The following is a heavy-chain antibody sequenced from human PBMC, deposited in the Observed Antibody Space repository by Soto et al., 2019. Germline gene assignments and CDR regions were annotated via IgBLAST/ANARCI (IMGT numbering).Heavy chain of an antibody. CDR2: ISGTGGTT. CDR1: GFTFSSYA. V-gene: IGHV3-23*01. J-gene: IGHJ4*02. D-gene: IGHD6-25*01. Sequence: EVQLLESGGGLVQPGGSLRLSCRASGFTFSSYAMSWVRQATGQGLEWVSAISGTGGTTYYADSVKGRFTISRDNSRNTLHLQMNSLRAEDTAIYYCAKFFVETGGSSGWPWSFHFWGQGTLVTVSS. CDR3: AKFFVETGGSSGWPWSFHF.